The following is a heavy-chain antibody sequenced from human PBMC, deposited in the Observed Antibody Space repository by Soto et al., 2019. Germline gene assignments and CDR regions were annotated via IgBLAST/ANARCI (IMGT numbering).Heavy chain of an antibody. CDR1: GFTFSSYG. CDR2: ISNDGSDK. D-gene: IGHD5-12*01. CDR3: AKGSGYDFDY. J-gene: IGHJ4*02. V-gene: IGHV3-30*18. Sequence: QVQLVESGGGEVQPGRSLRLSCEASGFTFSSYGMHWVRQAPGKGLEWVACISNDGSDKSYSDSVRSRFTITRDNSKNTLYLEMNSLRAEDTAVYYCAKGSGYDFDYWGQGTLVIVSS.